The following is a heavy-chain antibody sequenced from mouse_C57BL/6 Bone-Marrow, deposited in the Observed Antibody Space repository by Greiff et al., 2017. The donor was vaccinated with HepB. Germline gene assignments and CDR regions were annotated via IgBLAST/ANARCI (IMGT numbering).Heavy chain of an antibody. J-gene: IGHJ4*01. CDR1: GYTFTDYN. CDR2: INPNNGGT. Sequence: VHVKQSGPELVKPGASVKIPCKASGYTFTDYNMDWVKQSHGKSLEWIGDINPNNGGTIYNQKFKGKATLTVDKSSSTAYMELRSLTSEDTAVYYCARRGDYEGAMDYWGQGTSVTVSS. CDR3: ARRGDYEGAMDY. D-gene: IGHD2-4*01. V-gene: IGHV1-18*01.